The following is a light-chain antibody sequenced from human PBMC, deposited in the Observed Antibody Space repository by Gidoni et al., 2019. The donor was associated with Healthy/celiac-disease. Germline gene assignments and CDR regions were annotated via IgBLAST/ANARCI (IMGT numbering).Light chain of an antibody. CDR2: LGS. V-gene: IGKV2-28*01. Sequence: DIVMTQSPLSLPVTPGEPASISCRSSQSLLHFNGYNYLDWYLQKPGQSPQLLIYLGSNRASGVPDRFSGRGSGTDFTLKISRVEAEDVGVYYCMQALQTPLTFGGGTKVEIK. J-gene: IGKJ4*01. CDR1: QSLLHFNGYNY. CDR3: MQALQTPLT.